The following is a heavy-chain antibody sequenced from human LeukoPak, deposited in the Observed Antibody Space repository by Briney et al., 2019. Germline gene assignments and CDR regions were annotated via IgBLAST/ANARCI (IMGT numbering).Heavy chain of an antibody. V-gene: IGHV3-23*01. D-gene: IGHD3-10*01. CDR2: ISGSGGST. CDR1: GFTLSSYA. CDR3: ARGKSFYSPLDY. J-gene: IGHJ4*02. Sequence: PGGSLRLSCAASGFTLSSYAMSWVRQAPGKGLEWVSAISGSGGSTYYADSVKGRFTISRDNSKNTLYLQMNSLRAEDTAVYYCARGKSFYSPLDYWGQGTLVTVSS.